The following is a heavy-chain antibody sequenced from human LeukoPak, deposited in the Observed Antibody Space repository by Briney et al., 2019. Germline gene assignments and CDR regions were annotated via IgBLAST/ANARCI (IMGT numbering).Heavy chain of an antibody. Sequence: GGSLRLSCAASGFTFGSYGMHWVRQAPGKGLEWVSTITTSDGNTYYADSVKGQFTVSRDNSKNTLFLQMNSLRAEDTAVYYCAKDGGLWVSAHWGDSWGRGTLVTVSS. V-gene: IGHV3-23*01. CDR2: ITTSDGNT. D-gene: IGHD7-27*01. J-gene: IGHJ4*02. CDR3: AKDGGLWVSAHWGDS. CDR1: GFTFGSYG.